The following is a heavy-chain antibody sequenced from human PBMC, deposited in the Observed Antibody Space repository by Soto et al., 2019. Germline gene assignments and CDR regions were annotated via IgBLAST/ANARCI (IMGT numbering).Heavy chain of an antibody. Sequence: SETLSLTCTVSGSSISSYYWGWIRQPPEKGLEYIGYIYYTGSTNYNPSLKSRVTISLDTSTNQFSLNLSSVTAADMDVYYCARGRGSGYSGYNERWGQGTRVTVSS. V-gene: IGHV4-59*08. CDR2: IYYTGST. J-gene: IGHJ6*02. CDR3: ARGRGSGYSGYNER. D-gene: IGHD5-12*01. CDR1: GSSISSYY.